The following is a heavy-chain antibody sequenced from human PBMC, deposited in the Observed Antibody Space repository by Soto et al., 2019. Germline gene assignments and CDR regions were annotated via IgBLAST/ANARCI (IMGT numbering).Heavy chain of an antibody. J-gene: IGHJ3*02. CDR3: AKDRLYYYDSPDAFDI. CDR1: GFTVDDYA. CDR2: ISANGDNV. Sequence: GGSLRLSCVASGFTVDDYAMHWVRQAPGKGLEWVSGISANGDNVDYADSVKGRFTVSRDNAKNSLFLQMNSLRPEDTALYYCAKDRLYYYDSPDAFDIWGQGTTVTVSS. V-gene: IGHV3-9*01. D-gene: IGHD3-22*01.